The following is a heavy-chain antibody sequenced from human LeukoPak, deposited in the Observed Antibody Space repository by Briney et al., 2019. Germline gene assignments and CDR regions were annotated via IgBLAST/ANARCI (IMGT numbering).Heavy chain of an antibody. CDR3: ARGLSGYASSLGY. Sequence: GGSLRLSCAASGFTLSSYWMSWVRQAPGKGLEWVSTVTSSGGSTYYTDSVKGRFTISRDNSKNTLYLQMNSLRAEDTAVYYCARGLSGYASSLGYWGQGTLVTVSA. J-gene: IGHJ4*02. CDR1: GFTLSSYW. CDR2: VTSSGGST. V-gene: IGHV3-23*01. D-gene: IGHD6-6*01.